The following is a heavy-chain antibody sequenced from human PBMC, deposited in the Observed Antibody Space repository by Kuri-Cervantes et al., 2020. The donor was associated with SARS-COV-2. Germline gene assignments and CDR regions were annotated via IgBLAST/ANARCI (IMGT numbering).Heavy chain of an antibody. J-gene: IGHJ5*02. CDR2: IYHSGST. Sequence: GSLRLSCAVSGYSISSGYYWGWIRQPPGKGLEWIGSIYHSGSTYYNPSLKSRVTISVDTSKNQFSLKLSSVTAADTAVYYCARDRGPQAMFDPWGQGTLVTVSS. CDR3: ARDRGPQAMFDP. CDR1: GYSISSGYY. V-gene: IGHV4-38-2*02.